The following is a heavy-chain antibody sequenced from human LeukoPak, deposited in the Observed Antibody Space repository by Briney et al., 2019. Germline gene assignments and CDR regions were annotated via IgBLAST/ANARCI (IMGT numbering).Heavy chain of an antibody. CDR2: INYSGST. CDR3: ARGSDSSTLNWFDP. Sequence: PSETLSLTCSVSGGSISSNYWSWIRQPPGKGLEWIGYINYSGSTNYNPSLESRVTISVDTSKNQFSLKVTSVTAADTGVYYCARGSDSSTLNWFDPWGQGTLVTVSS. J-gene: IGHJ5*02. CDR1: GGSISSNY. V-gene: IGHV4-59*01. D-gene: IGHD6-13*01.